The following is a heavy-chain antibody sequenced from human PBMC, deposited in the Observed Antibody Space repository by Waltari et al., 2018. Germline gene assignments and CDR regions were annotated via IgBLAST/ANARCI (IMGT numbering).Heavy chain of an antibody. V-gene: IGHV3-53*01. CDR1: GFPVSSNY. CDR2: IYSGGST. CDR3: AREYSGSYFPGMDV. Sequence: EVQLVESGGGLIQPGGSLRLSCAASGFPVSSNYMSWVRQAPGKGLEWVSVIYSGGSTYYADSVKGRFTISRDNSKNTLYLQMNSLRAEDTAVYYCAREYSGSYFPGMDVWGQGTTVTVSS. J-gene: IGHJ6*02. D-gene: IGHD1-26*01.